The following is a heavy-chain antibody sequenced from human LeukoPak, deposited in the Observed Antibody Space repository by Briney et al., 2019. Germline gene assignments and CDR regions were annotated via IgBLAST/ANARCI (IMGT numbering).Heavy chain of an antibody. Sequence: PGGSLRLSCAASGFTFRNFAMHWVRQAPGKGLQWVALMTYDGSSQYYADSVKGRFTISRDNSKNTLYLQMNSLRAEDTAVYYCAKDLRRYSGSPYYYYYMDVWGKGTTVTISS. CDR3: AKDLRRYSGSPYYYYYMDV. V-gene: IGHV3-30-3*01. D-gene: IGHD1-26*01. CDR2: MTYDGSSQ. J-gene: IGHJ6*03. CDR1: GFTFRNFA.